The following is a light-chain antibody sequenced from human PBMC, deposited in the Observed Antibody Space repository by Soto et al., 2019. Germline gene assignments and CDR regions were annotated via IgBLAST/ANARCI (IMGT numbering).Light chain of an antibody. J-gene: IGKJ1*01. CDR2: GAS. Sequence: EVVMTQSPATLSVSPGERATLSCRASQSVGSKLAWYQQKPGQAPRLLIYGASARATGIPARFSGSGSGTEFTLTISSLQSEDFGIYYCQQYDNWPPWTFGQGTKVEIK. CDR3: QQYDNWPPWT. V-gene: IGKV3-15*01. CDR1: QSVGSK.